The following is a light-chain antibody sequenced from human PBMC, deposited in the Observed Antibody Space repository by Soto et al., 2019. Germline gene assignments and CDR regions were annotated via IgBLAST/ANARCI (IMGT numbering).Light chain of an antibody. Sequence: EIVMTQSPATLSVSPGERATLSCRASQSVTNNLAWYQHKPGQAPRLLIYGASTRATGIPARFSGSGSGTEFTLTFSSLQSEDFAVYYCQQYNNWPLTFGQGTKVEI. CDR2: GAS. CDR1: QSVTNN. CDR3: QQYNNWPLT. V-gene: IGKV3-15*01. J-gene: IGKJ1*01.